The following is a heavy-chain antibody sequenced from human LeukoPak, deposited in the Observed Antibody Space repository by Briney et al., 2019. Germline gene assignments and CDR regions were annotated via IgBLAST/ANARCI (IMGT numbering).Heavy chain of an antibody. CDR1: GFTFSSDA. D-gene: IGHD3-10*01. CDR3: ARDKEGIYYYGSGSAGYGMDV. CDR2: MSGSGGST. J-gene: IGHJ6*04. V-gene: IGHV3-23*01. Sequence: GGSLRLSCAASGFTFSSDAMSWVRQAPGKGLERVSAMSGSGGSTYYVDSVKGRFTISRDNSKNTLYLQMNSLRAEDTAVYYCARDKEGIYYYGSGSAGYGMDVWGKGTTVTVSS.